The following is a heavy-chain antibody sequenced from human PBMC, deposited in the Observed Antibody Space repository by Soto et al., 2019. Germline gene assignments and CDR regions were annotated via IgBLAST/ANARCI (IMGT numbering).Heavy chain of an antibody. V-gene: IGHV5-10-1*01. CDR3: ARPRDY. CDR1: GYTFSTYY. CDR2: IDPSDSHA. J-gene: IGHJ4*02. Sequence: EVQLVQSGAEVKKPGESLKISCKGSGYTFSTYYISWVRQMPGKGLEWMGRIDPSDSHATYSPSLQGHVTMSVDKSINTAYLHWSSLKASDTAVYYCARPRDYWGQGTLVTVSS.